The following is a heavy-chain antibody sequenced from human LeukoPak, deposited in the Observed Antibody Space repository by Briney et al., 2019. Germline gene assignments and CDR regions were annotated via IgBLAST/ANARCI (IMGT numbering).Heavy chain of an antibody. CDR2: IYYSGST. Sequence: SETLSLTCTVSGDSISGYYWSWIRQPPGKRLEWIGYIYYSGSTNYNPSLKTRVSISVDTSKNQFSLKLSSVTAADTAVYYCARVVVNWFDPWGQGTLVTVSS. J-gene: IGHJ5*02. V-gene: IGHV4-59*12. CDR3: ARVVVNWFDP. CDR1: GDSISGYY. D-gene: IGHD2-15*01.